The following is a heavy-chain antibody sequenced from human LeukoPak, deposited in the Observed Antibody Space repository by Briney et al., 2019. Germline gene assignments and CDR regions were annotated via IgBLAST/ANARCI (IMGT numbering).Heavy chain of an antibody. D-gene: IGHD5-24*01. V-gene: IGHV4-34*01. CDR1: GGSFSGYY. CDR3: ARLYPPATRFDY. Sequence: PSETLSLTCAVYGGSFSGYYWSWIRQPPGKGLEWIGEINHSGSTNYNPSLKSRVTISVDTSKNQFSLKLTSVTAADTAVYYCARLYPPATRFDYWGQGTLVTASS. J-gene: IGHJ4*02. CDR2: INHSGST.